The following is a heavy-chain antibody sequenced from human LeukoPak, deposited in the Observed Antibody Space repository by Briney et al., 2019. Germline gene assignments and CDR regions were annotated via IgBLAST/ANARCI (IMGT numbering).Heavy chain of an antibody. J-gene: IGHJ6*03. CDR3: ARDHSLYYYYMDV. Sequence: GGSLRLSCAASGFTFSSYGMHWVRQAPGKGLEWVAVIWYDGSNKYYADSVKGRFTISRDNSKNTLYLQMNSLRAEDTAVYYCARDHSLYYYYMDVWGKGTTVTVSS. D-gene: IGHD4-11*01. V-gene: IGHV3-33*01. CDR2: IWYDGSNK. CDR1: GFTFSSYG.